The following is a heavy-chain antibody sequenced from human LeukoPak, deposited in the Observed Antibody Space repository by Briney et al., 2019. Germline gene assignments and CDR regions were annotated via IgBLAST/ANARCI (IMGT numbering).Heavy chain of an antibody. D-gene: IGHD3-3*01. J-gene: IGHJ5*02. CDR2: IKQDGSEK. Sequence: GGSLRLSCAASGFTVSSNYMNWVRQAPGKGLEWVANIKQDGSEKYYVDSVKGRFTISRDNAKNSLYLQMNSLRAEDTAVYYCARDQEYYDFWSGYEGYWFDPWGQGTLVTVSS. V-gene: IGHV3-7*01. CDR1: GFTVSSNY. CDR3: ARDQEYYDFWSGYEGYWFDP.